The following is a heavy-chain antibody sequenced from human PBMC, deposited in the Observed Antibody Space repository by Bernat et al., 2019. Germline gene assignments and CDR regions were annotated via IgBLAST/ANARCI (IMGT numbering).Heavy chain of an antibody. CDR2: VSSRGRTI. V-gene: IGHV3-48*03. CDR3: ATDRGATTGVYFDY. Sequence: EVQLVESGGGFVQPGGSLRLSCAASGFTFSSYEMNWVRQAPGKGLAWVSYVSSRGRTIFYADSVKGRFTISRENARNSLYLQMNSLRVEDTAVYYCATDRGATTGVYFDYWGQGTLVTVSS. D-gene: IGHD1/OR15-1a*01. CDR1: GFTFSSYE. J-gene: IGHJ4*02.